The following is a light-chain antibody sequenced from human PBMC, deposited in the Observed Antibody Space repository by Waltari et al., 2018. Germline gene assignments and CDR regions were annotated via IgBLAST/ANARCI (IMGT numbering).Light chain of an antibody. J-gene: IGLJ2*01. CDR2: ENS. CDR1: DIGYKS. CDR3: QVWDSRSDHVV. Sequence: SYVLTQPPSVSVAPGQTARITCEGTDIGYKSVHWYHQRPGQAPVLVHHENSDRPSGIPARISGSNSVNMATLSISRVEAGDEADYYCQVWDSRSDHVVFGGGTKLTVL. V-gene: IGLV3-21*02.